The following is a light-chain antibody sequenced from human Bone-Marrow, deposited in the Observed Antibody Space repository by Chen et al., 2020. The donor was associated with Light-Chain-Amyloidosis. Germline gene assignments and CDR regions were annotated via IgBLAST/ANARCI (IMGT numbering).Light chain of an antibody. Sequence: QSALTQPASVSGSPGPSITISCTGSSSDVGGYDYVSWYQQHPGKAPQLISYDVSNRPSGVSDRFSGSKSGYTASLTISGLQADDEADYYCTAYTSSRTRVFGTGTKVTVL. J-gene: IGLJ1*01. CDR1: SSDVGGYDY. V-gene: IGLV2-14*01. CDR2: DVS. CDR3: TAYTSSRTRV.